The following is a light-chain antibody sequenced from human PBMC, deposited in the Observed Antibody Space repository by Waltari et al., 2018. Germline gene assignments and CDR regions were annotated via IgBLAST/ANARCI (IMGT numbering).Light chain of an antibody. J-gene: IGKJ2*01. CDR1: QSISNNF. V-gene: IGKV3-20*01. Sequence: EIVLTQSPGNLSLSPGERVTLSCRSSQSISNNFLAWYQQKPGQAPSLLIYGASRKATGIPDRFTGSGSGTDFTLTISSLEPEDFVVYYCHQYGSSPETFGQGTKLEIK. CDR3: HQYGSSPET. CDR2: GAS.